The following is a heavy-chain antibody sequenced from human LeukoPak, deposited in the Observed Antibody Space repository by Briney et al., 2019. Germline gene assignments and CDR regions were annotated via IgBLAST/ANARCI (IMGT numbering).Heavy chain of an antibody. CDR2: ISAYNGNT. V-gene: IGHV1-18*01. CDR1: GYAFTSYG. D-gene: IGHD3-22*01. Sequence: GASVKVSCKASGYAFTSYGISWVRQAPRQGLEWMGWISAYNGNTNYAQKLQGRVTMTTDTSTSTAYMELRSLRSDDTAVYYCARTDSSGKSDYWGQGTLVTVSS. CDR3: ARTDSSGKSDY. J-gene: IGHJ4*02.